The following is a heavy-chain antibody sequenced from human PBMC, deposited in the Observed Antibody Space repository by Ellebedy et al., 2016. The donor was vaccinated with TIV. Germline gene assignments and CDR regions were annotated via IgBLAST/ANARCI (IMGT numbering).Heavy chain of an antibody. CDR2: IKSDRTT. Sequence: AGSLRLSXAASGFTFSSYGMHWVRQAPGKGLDWVSSIKSDRTTHYADSVKGRFTISRDTGKNSLYLQMNSLRDEDTAVYYCARDACGRDCWGQGTLVTVSS. V-gene: IGHV3-48*02. D-gene: IGHD2-21*01. J-gene: IGHJ4*02. CDR1: GFTFSSYG. CDR3: ARDACGRDC.